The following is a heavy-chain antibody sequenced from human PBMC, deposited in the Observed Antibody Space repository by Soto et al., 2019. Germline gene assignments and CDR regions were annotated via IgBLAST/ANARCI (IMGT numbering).Heavy chain of an antibody. V-gene: IGHV1-69*13. Sequence: ASVKVSCKASGGTFSSYAISWVRQAPGQGLEWMGGIIPIFGTANYAQKFQGRVTITADESTSTAYMELSSLRSEDTAVYYCARVRDYSNYYYYVMDVWGKGTTVPVSS. CDR3: ARVRDYSNYYYYVMDV. CDR2: IIPIFGTA. CDR1: GGTFSSYA. D-gene: IGHD4-4*01. J-gene: IGHJ6*04.